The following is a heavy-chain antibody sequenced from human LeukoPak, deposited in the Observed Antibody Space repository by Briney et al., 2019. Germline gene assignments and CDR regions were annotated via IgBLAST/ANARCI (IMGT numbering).Heavy chain of an antibody. Sequence: GASVKVSCKASGYTFISYYIHWVRQAHGRGLEWMGMIYPGGDSTTYAQKLQGRVTMTRDTSTSTVYMDLSSLRSEDTAVYYCARSYNMHDWSDPWGQGTLVTVSS. D-gene: IGHD3-10*01. CDR2: IYPGGDST. J-gene: IGHJ5*02. CDR1: GYTFISYY. V-gene: IGHV1-46*01. CDR3: ARSYNMHDWSDP.